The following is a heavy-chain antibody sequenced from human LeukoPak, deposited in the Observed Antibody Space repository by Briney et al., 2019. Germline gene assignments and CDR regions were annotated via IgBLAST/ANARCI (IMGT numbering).Heavy chain of an antibody. D-gene: IGHD3-3*01. CDR1: SVSITQTDHY. Sequence: SETLSLTCTVSSVSITQTDHYWGWIRQPPGKGLEWIGNIYYSGSTYYNPSLKSRVTMSVDTSKNQFSLKLSSVTAADTAVYYCARINHITIRGNYYYYMDVWGKGTTVTVSS. CDR2: IYYSGST. CDR3: ARINHITIRGNYYYYMDV. V-gene: IGHV4-39*07. J-gene: IGHJ6*03.